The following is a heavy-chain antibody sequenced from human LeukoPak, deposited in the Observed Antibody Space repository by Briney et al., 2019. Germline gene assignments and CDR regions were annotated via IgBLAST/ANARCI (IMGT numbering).Heavy chain of an antibody. CDR1: ADSFSSHY. J-gene: IGHJ3*02. D-gene: IGHD4-17*01. CDR2: ISYIGST. Sequence: SETLSLTCAVSADSFSSHYWTWIRQPPGKGLEWIGYISYIGSTNYNPSLKSRVTISIDTSKNQFSLKLRSVTAADTAVYYCARDLLTVTKGFDIWGQGTMVRVSS. CDR3: ARDLLTVTKGFDI. V-gene: IGHV4-59*11.